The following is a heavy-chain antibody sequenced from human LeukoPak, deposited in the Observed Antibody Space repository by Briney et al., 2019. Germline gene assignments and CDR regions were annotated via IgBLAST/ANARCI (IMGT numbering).Heavy chain of an antibody. CDR2: INHSGST. D-gene: IGHD6-19*01. CDR3: ARGGGSSGWYGPNWFDP. CDR1: GGSISSYY. V-gene: IGHV4-34*01. J-gene: IGHJ5*02. Sequence: PSETLSLTCTVSGGSISSYYWSWIRQPPGKGLEWIGEINHSGSTNYNPSLKSRVTISVDTSKNQFSLKLSSVTAADTAVYYCARGGGSSGWYGPNWFDPWGQGTLVTVSS.